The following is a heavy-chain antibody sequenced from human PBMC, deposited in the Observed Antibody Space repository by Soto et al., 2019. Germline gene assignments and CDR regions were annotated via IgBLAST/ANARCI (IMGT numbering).Heavy chain of an antibody. V-gene: IGHV3-48*02. CDR1: GFTFSSYS. Sequence: GGSLRLSCAASGFTFSSYSMNWVRQAPGKGLEWVSYISSSSSTIYYADSVKGRFTISRDNAKNSLYLQMNSLRDEDTAVYYCARGDPYDFWSGYPTGFDYWGQGTLVTVSS. D-gene: IGHD3-3*01. J-gene: IGHJ4*02. CDR3: ARGDPYDFWSGYPTGFDY. CDR2: ISSSSSTI.